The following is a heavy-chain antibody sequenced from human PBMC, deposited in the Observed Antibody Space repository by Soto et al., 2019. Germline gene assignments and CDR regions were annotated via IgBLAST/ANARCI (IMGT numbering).Heavy chain of an antibody. CDR1: GGSVSSPKYF. D-gene: IGHD7-27*01. CDR2: IYNNGKT. J-gene: IGHJ4*02. CDR3: ARTVMPVGNLPAFDH. Sequence: QMQLQESDPGLVKPSETLSLACTVSGGSVSSPKYFWSWIRQPPGKGLEWVAYIYNNGKTNYNPSLKSRATISVDTAKNQCSLKLTSVTGADSAVYFCARTVMPVGNLPAFDHWGQGVLVTVSS. V-gene: IGHV4-61*01.